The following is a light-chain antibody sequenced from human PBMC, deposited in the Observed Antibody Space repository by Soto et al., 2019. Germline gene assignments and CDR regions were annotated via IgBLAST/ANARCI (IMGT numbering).Light chain of an antibody. J-gene: IGKJ4*01. CDR2: AAS. V-gene: IGKV1-9*01. Sequence: DIQLTQSPSFLSASVGDRVTISCRASQDISSSLAWYQQKPGKAPELLIYAASTLQSGVPSRFSGSGSGTEFTLTISSLQPEDFATYCCQQVKSYPLTFGGGTKVEIK. CDR1: QDISSS. CDR3: QQVKSYPLT.